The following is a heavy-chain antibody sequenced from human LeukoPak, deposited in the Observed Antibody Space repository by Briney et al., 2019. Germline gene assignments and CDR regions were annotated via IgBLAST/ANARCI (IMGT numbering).Heavy chain of an antibody. CDR2: ISGSGGST. CDR3: AKDGLRLPFDY. CDR1: GFTFSSRDW. Sequence: PGGSLRLSCVASGFTFSSRDWMTWVRQAPGKGLEWVSAISGSGGSTYYADSVKGRFTISRDNSKNTLYLQMNSLRAEDTAVYYCAKDGLRLPFDYWGQGTLVTVSS. J-gene: IGHJ4*02. V-gene: IGHV3-23*01. D-gene: IGHD4-11*01.